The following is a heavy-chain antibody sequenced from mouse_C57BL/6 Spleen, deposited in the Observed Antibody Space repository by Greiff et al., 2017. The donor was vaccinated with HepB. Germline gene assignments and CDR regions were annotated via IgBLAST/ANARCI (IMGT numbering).Heavy chain of an antibody. V-gene: IGHV1-61*01. CDR2: IYPSDSET. CDR1: GYTFTSYW. CDR3: ARNWERSYAMDY. Sequence: QVQLQQPGAELVRPGSSVKLSCKASGYTFTSYWMDWVKQRPGQGLEWIGNIYPSDSETHYNQKFKDKATLTVDKSSSTAYMQLSSLTSEDSAVYYCARNWERSYAMDYWGQGTSVTVSS. J-gene: IGHJ4*01. D-gene: IGHD4-1*01.